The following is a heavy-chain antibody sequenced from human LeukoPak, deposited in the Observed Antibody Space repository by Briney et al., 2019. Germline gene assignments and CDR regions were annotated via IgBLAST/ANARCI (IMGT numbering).Heavy chain of an antibody. D-gene: IGHD4-17*01. J-gene: IGHJ4*02. CDR2: ISYDGSNK. CDR1: GFTFSSYG. V-gene: IGHV3-30*18. Sequence: GGSLRLSCAASGFTFSSYGMHGVRQAPGKGLEWVAVISYDGSNKYYADSVKGRFTISRDNSKNTLYLQMNSLRAEDTAVYYCAKVRRIYGGYDYFDYWGQGTLVTVSS. CDR3: AKVRRIYGGYDYFDY.